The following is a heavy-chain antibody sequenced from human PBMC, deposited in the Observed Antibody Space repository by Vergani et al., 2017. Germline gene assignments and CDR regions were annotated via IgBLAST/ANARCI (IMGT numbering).Heavy chain of an antibody. J-gene: IGHJ4*02. CDR3: AGTYDSSGYYIGGADY. D-gene: IGHD3-22*01. CDR2: IFSNDEK. V-gene: IGHV2-26*01. CDR1: GFSLSNARMG. Sequence: QVTLKESGPVLVKPTETLTLTCTVSGFSLSNARMGVSWIRQPPGKALEGLAHIFSNDEKSYSTSLKGRLTIPKDTSKSQVVLTMTNMDPVDTATDYCAGTYDSSGYYIGGADYWGQGNLVTVSS.